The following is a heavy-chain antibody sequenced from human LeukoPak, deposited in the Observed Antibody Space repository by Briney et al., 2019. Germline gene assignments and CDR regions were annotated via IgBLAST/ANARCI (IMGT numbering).Heavy chain of an antibody. CDR2: IRFDGSNK. CDR1: GFTFSSYG. J-gene: IGHJ4*02. CDR3: AKDSSSSWQY. Sequence: GGSLRLSCAASGFTFSSYGMHWVRQAPGKGLEWVTFIRFDGSNKYYADSVKGRFTISRDNSKNTLYLQMNSLRADDTAVYYCAKDSSSSWQYWGQGTLVTVSS. V-gene: IGHV3-30*02. D-gene: IGHD6-13*01.